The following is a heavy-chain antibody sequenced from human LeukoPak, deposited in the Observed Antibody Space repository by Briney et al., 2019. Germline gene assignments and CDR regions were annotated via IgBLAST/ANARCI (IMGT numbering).Heavy chain of an antibody. Sequence: ASVKVSCKASGYTFTGYYMHWVRQAPGQGLEWMGWINPNSGGTNYAQKFQGRVTMTRDTSISTAYMELSRLRSDDTAVYYCARDRRYCSSTSCYVLDAFDIWGQGTMVTVSS. V-gene: IGHV1-2*02. CDR2: INPNSGGT. D-gene: IGHD2-2*01. CDR3: ARDRRYCSSTSCYVLDAFDI. CDR1: GYTFTGYY. J-gene: IGHJ3*02.